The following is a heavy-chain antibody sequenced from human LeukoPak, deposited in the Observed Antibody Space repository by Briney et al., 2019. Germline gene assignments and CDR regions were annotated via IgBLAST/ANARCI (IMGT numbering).Heavy chain of an antibody. D-gene: IGHD5-18*01. J-gene: IGHJ4*02. CDR3: AREQLGYSYGDFDY. CDR2: ISSSSSYI. V-gene: IGHV3-21*01. CDR1: GFTFSSYS. Sequence: GGSLRLSCAASGFTFSSYSMNWVRQAPGKGLEWVSSISSSSSYIYYADSVKGRFTISRDNVKNSLYLQMNSLRAEDTAVYYCAREQLGYSYGDFDYWGQETLVTVSS.